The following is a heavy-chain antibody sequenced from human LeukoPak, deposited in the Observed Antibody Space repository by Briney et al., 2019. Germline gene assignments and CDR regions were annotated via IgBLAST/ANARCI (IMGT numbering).Heavy chain of an antibody. J-gene: IGHJ4*02. CDR3: ARSSDQYFDY. V-gene: IGHV1-46*01. CDR1: GYTFTTYY. CDR2: INPSGDTT. Sequence: ASVKLSCKASGYTFTTYYMHWVRQAPGEGLEWMGIINPSGDTTNYAQRFQGRVTMTRDTSTSTVYMELSSLKSDDTAVYYCARSSDQYFDYWGQGTPVTVSS.